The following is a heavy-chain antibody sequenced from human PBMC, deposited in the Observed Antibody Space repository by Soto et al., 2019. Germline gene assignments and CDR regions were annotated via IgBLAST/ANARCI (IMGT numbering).Heavy chain of an antibody. CDR1: GYTFTSYG. D-gene: IGHD2-15*01. CDR2: ISAYNGNT. J-gene: IGHJ4*02. CDR3: ARVRYCSGGSSYLMFDY. V-gene: IGHV1-18*01. Sequence: ASVKVSCKASGYTFTSYGISWVRQGPGQGLEWMGWISAYNGNTNYAQKLQGRVTMTTDTSTSTAYMELRSLRSDDTAVYYCARVRYCSGGSSYLMFDYWGQGTLVTVSS.